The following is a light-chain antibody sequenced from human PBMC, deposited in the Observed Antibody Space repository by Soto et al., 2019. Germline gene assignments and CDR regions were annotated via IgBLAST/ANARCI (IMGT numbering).Light chain of an antibody. J-gene: IGLJ2*01. V-gene: IGLV2-14*01. Sequence: QSALTQPASVSGSPGQSITISCTGTSSDVGGYNYVSWYQHHPGKAPKLILFGVSDRPSGVSLCFSGSKSGNTASLTISGLQAEDAAEYYCCSYTSFSTVVFGGGTKLTVL. CDR3: CSYTSFSTVV. CDR1: SSDVGGYNY. CDR2: GVS.